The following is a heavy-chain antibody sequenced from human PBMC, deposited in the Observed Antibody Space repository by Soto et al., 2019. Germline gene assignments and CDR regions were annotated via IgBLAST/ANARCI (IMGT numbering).Heavy chain of an antibody. D-gene: IGHD6-19*01. Sequence: QVQLVQSGAEVKKPGASVKVSCKASGYTFTSYGISWVRQAPGQGLEWMGWTSAYNGNTNYAQKLQGRVTMTTDTATSTAYMELRSLRSDDTAVYYCARDLGYSSGWFPGHHGGYWGQGTLVPVSS. CDR1: GYTFTSYG. CDR3: ARDLGYSSGWFPGHHGGY. J-gene: IGHJ4*02. CDR2: TSAYNGNT. V-gene: IGHV1-18*01.